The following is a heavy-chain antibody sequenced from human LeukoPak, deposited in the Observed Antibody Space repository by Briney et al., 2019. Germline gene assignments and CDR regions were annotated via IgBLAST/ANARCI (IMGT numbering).Heavy chain of an antibody. V-gene: IGHV3-7*01. CDR3: ARVSTYYDILTGYSGAYYFDY. D-gene: IGHD3-9*01. CDR1: GFTFSSYW. CDR2: IKQDGSEK. J-gene: IGHJ4*02. Sequence: GGSLRLSCAASGFTFSSYWMSWVRQAPGKGLEWVANIKQDGSEKYYVDSVKGRFTISRDNAENSLYLQMNSLRAEGTAVYYCARVSTYYDILTGYSGAYYFDYWGQGTLVTVSS.